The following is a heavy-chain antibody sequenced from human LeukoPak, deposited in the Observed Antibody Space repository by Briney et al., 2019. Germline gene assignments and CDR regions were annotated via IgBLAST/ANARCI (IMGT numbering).Heavy chain of an antibody. CDR2: IYTSGST. V-gene: IGHV4-4*07. Sequence: SETLSLTCTVSGGSISSYYWSWIRQPAGKGLEWIGRIYTSGSTNYNPSLKSRVTMSVDTSKNQFSLKLSSVTAADTAVYYCARDGTDFWSGYYPDNWFDPWGQGTLVTVSS. D-gene: IGHD3-3*01. J-gene: IGHJ5*02. CDR1: GGSISSYY. CDR3: ARDGTDFWSGYYPDNWFDP.